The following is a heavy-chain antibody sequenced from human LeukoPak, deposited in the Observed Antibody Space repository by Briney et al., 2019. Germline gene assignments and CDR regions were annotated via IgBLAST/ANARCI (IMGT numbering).Heavy chain of an antibody. CDR3: AASEYSSASPDY. J-gene: IGHJ4*02. V-gene: IGHV4-59*01. CDR1: GGSISNYY. Sequence: SETLSLTCTASGGSISNYYWSWIRQPPGKGLEWIGYIYYSGSTNYNPSLKSRVTISVDTSKNQFSLKLSSVTAADTAVYYCAASEYSSASPDYWGQGTLVTVSS. CDR2: IYYSGST. D-gene: IGHD6-6*01.